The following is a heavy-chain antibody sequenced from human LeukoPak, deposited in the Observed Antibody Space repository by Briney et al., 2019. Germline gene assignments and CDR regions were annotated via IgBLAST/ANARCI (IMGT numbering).Heavy chain of an antibody. V-gene: IGHV3-53*05. D-gene: IGHD5-24*01. CDR1: GFTVSSNY. Sequence: GGSLRLSCAASGFTVSSNYMSWVRQAPGKGLEWVSHIYSGGSTYYADSVKGRFTISRDNSKNTLFLQMNSMRTEDTAVYYCAKPPVDLKYYYYYYMDVWGKGTTVTVSS. CDR3: AKPPVDLKYYYYYYMDV. J-gene: IGHJ6*03. CDR2: IYSGGST.